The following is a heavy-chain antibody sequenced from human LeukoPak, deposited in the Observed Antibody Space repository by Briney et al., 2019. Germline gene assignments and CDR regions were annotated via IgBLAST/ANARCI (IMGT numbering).Heavy chain of an antibody. D-gene: IGHD5-24*01. Sequence: WGSLRLSRAASGFTFSSYWMSWVRQVPGKGLEWVANIKQDGSEKYYVDSVKGRFTISRDNAKNSLYLQMNSLRAEDTAVYYCAREDDYNPDYWGQGTLVTVSS. CDR1: GFTFSSYW. J-gene: IGHJ4*02. CDR2: IKQDGSEK. CDR3: AREDDYNPDY. V-gene: IGHV3-7*01.